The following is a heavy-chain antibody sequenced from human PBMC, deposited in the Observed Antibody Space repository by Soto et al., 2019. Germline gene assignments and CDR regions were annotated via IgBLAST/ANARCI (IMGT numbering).Heavy chain of an antibody. CDR3: ARSPVHITIFGVCAFDI. V-gene: IGHV4-30-4*01. D-gene: IGHD3-3*01. J-gene: IGHJ3*02. CDR2: IYYSGST. CDR1: GGSISSGDYY. Sequence: QVQLQESGPGLVKPSQTLSLTCTVSGGSISSGDYYWSWIRQPPGKGLEWIGYIYYSGSTYYNPSLKSRVTISVDTSKNQFSLKLSSVTAADTAVYYCARSPVHITIFGVCAFDIWGQGTMVTVSS.